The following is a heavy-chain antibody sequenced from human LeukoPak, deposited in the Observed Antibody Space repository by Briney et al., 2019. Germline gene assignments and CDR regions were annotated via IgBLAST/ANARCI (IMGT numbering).Heavy chain of an antibody. J-gene: IGHJ4*02. D-gene: IGHD4-17*01. Sequence: GGSLRRSCAASGFTFSSYGMSWVRQAPGKGLEWVSAIRGSGDSTYYADSVKGRFTISRDNSKNTLYLQMNSLRAEDTAVYYCAKEIWPTVTTPGHTHFDYWGQGTLVTVSS. CDR3: AKEIWPTVTTPGHTHFDY. V-gene: IGHV3-23*01. CDR2: IRGSGDST. CDR1: GFTFSSYG.